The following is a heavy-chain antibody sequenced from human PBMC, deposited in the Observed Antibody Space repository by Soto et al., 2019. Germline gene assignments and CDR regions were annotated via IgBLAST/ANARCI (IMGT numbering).Heavy chain of an antibody. Sequence: ASVKVSCKASGGTFSSYAISWVRQAPGQGLEWMGGIIPIFGTANYAQKFQGRVTITADESTSTAYMELSSLRSEDTAVYYCARGRYYGSGSRTDYYYYYGMDVWG. CDR3: ARGRYYGSGSRTDYYYYYGMDV. CDR2: IIPIFGTA. J-gene: IGHJ6*02. V-gene: IGHV1-69*13. D-gene: IGHD3-10*01. CDR1: GGTFSSYA.